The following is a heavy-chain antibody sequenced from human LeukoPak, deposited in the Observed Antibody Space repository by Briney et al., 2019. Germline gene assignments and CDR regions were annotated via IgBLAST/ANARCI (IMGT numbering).Heavy chain of an antibody. J-gene: IGHJ6*03. CDR2: IWYDGSNK. Sequence: GRSLRLSCAASGFTFSSYGMHWVRQAPGKGLEWVAVIWYDGSNKYYADSVKGRFTISRDNSKNTLCLQMNSLRAEDTAVYYCARDGSLSQLKGDYMDVWGKGTTVTVSS. CDR3: ARDGSLSQLKGDYMDV. D-gene: IGHD3-10*01. CDR1: GFTFSSYG. V-gene: IGHV3-33*01.